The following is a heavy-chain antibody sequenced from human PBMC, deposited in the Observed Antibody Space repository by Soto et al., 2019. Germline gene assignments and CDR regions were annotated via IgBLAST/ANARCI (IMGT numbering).Heavy chain of an antibody. CDR1: GGSVSVYN. D-gene: IGHD1-26*01. CDR3: ARGVGSSPPQY. Sequence: QVQLQESGPGQVKPSETLSLTCTISGGSVSVYNWSWIRQSTGQGLEWIGYIYASGSPYYNPSLRSRVTISADTSKNQVPLKLTSPTAADTAVYYCARGVGSSPPQYWGRGTLVTVSS. CDR2: IYASGSP. J-gene: IGHJ4*02. V-gene: IGHV4-59*02.